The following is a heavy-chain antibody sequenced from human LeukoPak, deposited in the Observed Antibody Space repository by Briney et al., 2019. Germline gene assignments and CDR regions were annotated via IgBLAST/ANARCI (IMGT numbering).Heavy chain of an antibody. CDR3: AKGYGSGSYYPYYFDY. CDR2: ISWNSGSI. CDR1: GFTFDDYA. Sequence: PGRSLRLSCAASGFTFDDYAMHWVRQAPGKGLEWVSGISWNSGSIGYADSVKGRFTISRDNAKNSLYLQMNSLRVEDTALYYCAKGYGSGSYYPYYFDYWGQGTLVTVSS. V-gene: IGHV3-9*01. D-gene: IGHD3-10*01. J-gene: IGHJ4*02.